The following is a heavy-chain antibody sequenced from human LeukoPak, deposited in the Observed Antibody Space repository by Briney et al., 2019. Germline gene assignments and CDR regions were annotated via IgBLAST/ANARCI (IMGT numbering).Heavy chain of an antibody. V-gene: IGHV1-18*01. Sequence: VASVKVSCKASGYIFTSYVISWVRQAPGQGLEWMGWISAYNGNTNYAQKFHGRVTMTTDTSTSTAYMELRSLRSDDTAVYYCARDRTFDYWGQGTLVTVSS. CDR3: ARDRTFDY. CDR2: ISAYNGNT. J-gene: IGHJ4*02. CDR1: GYIFTSYV.